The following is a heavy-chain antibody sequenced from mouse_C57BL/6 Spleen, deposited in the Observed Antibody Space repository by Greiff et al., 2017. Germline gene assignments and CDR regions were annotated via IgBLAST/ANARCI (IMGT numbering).Heavy chain of an antibody. J-gene: IGHJ3*01. Sequence: EVQLVESGGGLVQPKGSLKLSCAASGFSFNTYAMNWVRQAPGTGLEWVARIRSKSNNYATYYADSVKDRFTISRDDSESMLYLQMNNLKTEDTAMYYCVSSLSAWFAYWGQGTLVTVSA. CDR3: VSSLSAWFAY. CDR1: GFSFNTYA. CDR2: IRSKSNNYAT. V-gene: IGHV10-1*01.